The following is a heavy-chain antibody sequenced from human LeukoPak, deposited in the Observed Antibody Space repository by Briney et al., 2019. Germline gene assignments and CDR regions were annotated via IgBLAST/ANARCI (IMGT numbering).Heavy chain of an antibody. V-gene: IGHV3-74*01. CDR1: GFTFSTYW. J-gene: IGHJ4*02. Sequence: GGSLRLSCAASGFTFSTYWMHWVRQAPGKGLVWVSRTNSDGRRTDYADSVKGRFTISRDNAENTLYLQMNSLRVEDTAVYYCARDRGINMVRGVIDYWGQGTLVTVSS. CDR2: TNSDGRRT. CDR3: ARDRGINMVRGVIDY. D-gene: IGHD3-10*01.